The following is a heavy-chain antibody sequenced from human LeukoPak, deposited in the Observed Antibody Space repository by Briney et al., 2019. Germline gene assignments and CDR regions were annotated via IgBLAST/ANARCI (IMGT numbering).Heavy chain of an antibody. Sequence: GGSLRLSCAASGSTFSSYAMHWVRQAPGKGLEWVAVISYDGSNKYYADSVKGRFTISRDNSKNTLYLQMNSLRAEDTAVYYCARDSSSDYWGQGTLVTVSS. D-gene: IGHD6-6*01. V-gene: IGHV3-30*04. CDR1: GSTFSSYA. CDR3: ARDSSSDY. J-gene: IGHJ4*02. CDR2: ISYDGSNK.